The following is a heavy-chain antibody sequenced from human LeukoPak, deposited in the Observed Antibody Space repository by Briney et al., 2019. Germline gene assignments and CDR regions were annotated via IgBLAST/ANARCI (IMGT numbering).Heavy chain of an antibody. Sequence: GGSLRLSCATSGFTFGSHWLSWVRQAPGKGPEWVALISPDGSVRWYVDSVKGRFTISRDNARNSLYLQMDSLTVEDAALYHCAGSDGRGRVTDHPWGQGTLVTVSS. D-gene: IGHD2-21*02. V-gene: IGHV3-7*01. CDR1: GFTFGSHW. CDR3: AGSDGRGRVTDHP. J-gene: IGHJ5*02. CDR2: ISPDGSVR.